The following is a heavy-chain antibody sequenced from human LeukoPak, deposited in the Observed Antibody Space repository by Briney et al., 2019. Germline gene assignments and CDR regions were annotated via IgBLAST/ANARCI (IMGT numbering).Heavy chain of an antibody. V-gene: IGHV3-21*01. CDR1: GFTFSTYS. J-gene: IGHJ4*02. Sequence: RPGGSLRLSCAASGFTFSTYSMNWVCQAPGKGLEWVSSISSSSSYIYYADSVKGRFTISRDNAKNSLYLQMNSLRAEDTAVYYRARSSSGWYYYFDYWGQGTLVTVSS. CDR3: ARSSSGWYYYFDY. D-gene: IGHD6-19*01. CDR2: ISSSSSYI.